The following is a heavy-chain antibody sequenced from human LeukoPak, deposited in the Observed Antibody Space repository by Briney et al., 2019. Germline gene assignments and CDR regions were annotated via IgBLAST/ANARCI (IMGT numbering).Heavy chain of an antibody. J-gene: IGHJ4*02. V-gene: IGHV4-39*07. CDR3: ARSHTAMVYFDC. Sequence: SETLSLTCSVSGGSISSSNYYWGWIRQPPGKGLEWIGSIYYSGSTYYNPSLKRRVAISVDTSMSQLSLRLSSVTAADTAVYYCARSHTAMVYFDCWGQGTLVTVSS. CDR1: GGSISSSNYY. CDR2: IYYSGST. D-gene: IGHD5-18*01.